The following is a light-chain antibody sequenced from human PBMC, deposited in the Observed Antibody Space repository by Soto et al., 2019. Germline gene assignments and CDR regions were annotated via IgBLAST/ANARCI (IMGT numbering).Light chain of an antibody. CDR2: EVT. V-gene: IGLV2-18*01. CDR3: ALYTSSSTYV. CDR1: SSDVGSYNR. J-gene: IGLJ1*01. Sequence: QSVLTQPPSASGSPGQSVTISCTANSSDVGSYNRVSWYQQPPRTAPKLMIYEVTMRPSGVPDRFSGSKSGNTASLTISGLQAEDEADYYCALYTSSSTYVFGTGTKVTVL.